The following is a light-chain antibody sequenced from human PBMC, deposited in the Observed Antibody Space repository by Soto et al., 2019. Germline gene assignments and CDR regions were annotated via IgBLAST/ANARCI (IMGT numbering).Light chain of an antibody. J-gene: IGKJ2*01. CDR3: QQYHNWPPQYT. CDR2: GAS. V-gene: IGKV3-15*01. CDR1: QTMSSN. Sequence: EIVMTQSPATLSVSPGERATLSCRASQTMSSNLAWYQQKPGQSPRRLIHGASTRATGVPARFSGSGYGTDFTLTISSLQSQDFAVYYCQQYHNWPPQYTFGQGNKLQIK.